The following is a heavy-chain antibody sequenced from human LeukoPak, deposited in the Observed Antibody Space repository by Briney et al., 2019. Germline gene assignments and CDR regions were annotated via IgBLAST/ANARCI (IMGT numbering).Heavy chain of an antibody. Sequence: GSLRLSCAASGFTFSSYEMNWVRQAPGKGLVWVSRINSDGSSTSYADSVKGRFTISRDNSRNTVYLQMTSLGAEDTAVYYCASRGHVGSGTYSPYDFWGQGTLVTVSS. CDR2: INSDGSST. CDR1: GFTFSSYE. V-gene: IGHV3-74*01. D-gene: IGHD3-10*01. J-gene: IGHJ4*02. CDR3: ASRGHVGSGTYSPYDF.